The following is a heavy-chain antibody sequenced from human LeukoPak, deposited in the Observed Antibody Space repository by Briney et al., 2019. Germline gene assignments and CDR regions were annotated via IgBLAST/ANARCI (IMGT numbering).Heavy chain of an antibody. CDR2: IGSSGSTI. Sequence: GGSLRLSCVASGFTFSDYYMSWIRQAPGKGLEWVAYIGSSGSTIYYADSVKGRFTISRDNAKKSLYLQMNSLRAEDTAVYYCARGARPVAMRNYFDYWGQGTLVTVSS. CDR3: ARGARPVAMRNYFDY. D-gene: IGHD2-2*01. CDR1: GFTFSDYY. V-gene: IGHV3-11*01. J-gene: IGHJ4*02.